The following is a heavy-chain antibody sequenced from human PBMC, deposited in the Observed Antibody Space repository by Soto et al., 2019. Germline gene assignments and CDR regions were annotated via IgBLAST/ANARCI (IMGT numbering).Heavy chain of an antibody. CDR2: IYWNDDK. D-gene: IGHD3-10*01. CDR1: WFSLNSGGGG. Sequence: SGPTLVNPTQTLTLTCTLSWFSLNSGGGGVVWIRQPPGKALEWLALIYWNDDKRYSPSLNNRLTITKDTSRNHIVLTMTNVDPGDPGTSYCAHRPMRGMNGPGTCGQGTEGTVSS. V-gene: IGHV2-5*01. CDR3: AHRPMRGMNGPGT. J-gene: IGHJ4*03.